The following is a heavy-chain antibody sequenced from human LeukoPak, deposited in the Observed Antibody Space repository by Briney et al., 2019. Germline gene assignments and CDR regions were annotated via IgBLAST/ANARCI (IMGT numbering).Heavy chain of an antibody. CDR1: GGSFSSYY. CDR3: ASGLIAAAGVGTWFDP. J-gene: IGHJ5*02. Sequence: KTSETLSLTCAVYGGSFSSYYWSWIRQPPGKGLEWIGEINHSGSTNYNPSLKSRVTISVDTSKNQFSLKLSSVTAADTAVYYCASGLIAAAGVGTWFDPWGQGTLVTVSS. D-gene: IGHD6-13*01. V-gene: IGHV4-34*01. CDR2: INHSGST.